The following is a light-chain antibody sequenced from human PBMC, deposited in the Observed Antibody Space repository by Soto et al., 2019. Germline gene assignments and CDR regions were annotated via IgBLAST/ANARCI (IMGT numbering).Light chain of an antibody. CDR1: SSDVGSYNL. CDR3: CSYAGSSTWV. Sequence: QSALTQPASVSGSPGQSITISCTGNSSDVGSYNLVSWYQQHPGKAPKLMIYEGSKRPSGVSNRFSGSKSGNTASLTISGLQAEDDADYYCCSYAGSSTWVFGVGTKLTVL. CDR2: EGS. V-gene: IGLV2-23*01. J-gene: IGLJ3*02.